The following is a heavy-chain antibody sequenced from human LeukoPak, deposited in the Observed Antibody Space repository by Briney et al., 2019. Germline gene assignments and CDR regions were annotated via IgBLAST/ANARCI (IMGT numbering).Heavy chain of an antibody. V-gene: IGHV1-18*01. CDR1: GYTFTSYG. D-gene: IGHD3-22*01. J-gene: IGHJ4*02. CDR3: ARLGHTMNYYDSSGYYPLDY. Sequence: ASVKVSCKASGYTFTSYGISWVRRAPGQGLEWMGWISAYNGNTNYAQKLQGRVTMTTDTSTSTACMEPRRLRSDDTAVYYCARLGHTMNYYDSSGYYPLDYWGQGTLVTVSS. CDR2: ISAYNGNT.